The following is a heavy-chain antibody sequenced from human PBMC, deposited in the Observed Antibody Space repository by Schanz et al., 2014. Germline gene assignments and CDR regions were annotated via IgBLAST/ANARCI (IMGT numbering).Heavy chain of an antibody. CDR2: ISAFDDKT. D-gene: IGHD2-21*01. CDR1: GYSFTTYG. CDR3: ARETAVIAGGAFDV. V-gene: IGHV1-18*01. Sequence: VQLVQSAPEVKKPGASVKVSCKASGYSFTTYGLNWVRQAPGQGPEWMGWISAFDDKTDYDQNIQGRLIMTADTSTTTGNIELRGLRSDAAAVYCCARETAVIAGGAFDVWGQGTLVTVSS. J-gene: IGHJ4*03.